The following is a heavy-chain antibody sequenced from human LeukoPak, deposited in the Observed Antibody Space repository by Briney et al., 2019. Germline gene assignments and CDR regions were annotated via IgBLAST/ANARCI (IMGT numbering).Heavy chain of an antibody. V-gene: IGHV3-33*01. D-gene: IGHD1-26*01. Sequence: QPGGSLRLSCAASGFTFSSYGMHWVRQAPGKGLEWVAVIWYDGSNKYYADSVKGRFTISRDNSKNTLYLQMNSLRAEDTAVYYCAREVLRYQSYSAVDYWGQGTLVTVSS. J-gene: IGHJ4*02. CDR3: AREVLRYQSYSAVDY. CDR1: GFTFSSYG. CDR2: IWYDGSNK.